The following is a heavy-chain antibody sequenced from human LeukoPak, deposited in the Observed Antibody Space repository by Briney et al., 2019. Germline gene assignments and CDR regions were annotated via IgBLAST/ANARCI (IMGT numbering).Heavy chain of an antibody. V-gene: IGHV4-34*01. D-gene: IGHD3-22*01. J-gene: IGHJ6*03. CDR3: ARGRQDVTMIVVVMTAVSYYLDV. CDR2: INPSGST. CDR1: GGSFGGYY. Sequence: SETLSLTCAIYGGSFGGYYWSWIRQPPGKGLEWIGEINPSGSTSYNPSLKSRVTISVDTSKNQFSLKLSSVTAADTAVYYCARGRQDVTMIVVVMTAVSYYLDVWGKGTTVTVS.